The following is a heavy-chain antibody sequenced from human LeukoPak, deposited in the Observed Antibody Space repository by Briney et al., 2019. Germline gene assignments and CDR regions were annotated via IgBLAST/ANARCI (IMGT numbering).Heavy chain of an antibody. V-gene: IGHV4-34*01. CDR1: GGSFSGYY. D-gene: IGHD6-13*01. CDR2: INHSGST. CDR3: ARAVPYSSSRYYYYYGMDV. J-gene: IGHJ6*02. Sequence: SETLSLTCAVYGGSFSGYYWSWIRQPPGKGLEWIGEINHSGSTNYNPSLKSRVTISVDTSKNQFSLKLSSVTAADTAVYYCARAVPYSSSRYYYYYGMDVWGQGTTVTVSS.